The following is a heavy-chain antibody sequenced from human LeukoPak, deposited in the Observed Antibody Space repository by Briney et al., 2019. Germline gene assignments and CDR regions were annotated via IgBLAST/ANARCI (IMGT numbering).Heavy chain of an antibody. V-gene: IGHV4-39*07. CDR3: ARGHRSPMVRGVIRSRYYGMDV. CDR2: IYYSGST. J-gene: IGHJ6*02. CDR1: GASVSSSTYY. Sequence: SETLSLTCTVSGASVSSSTYYWGWIRQPPGKGLEWIGSIYYSGSTYYNPSLKSRVTISVDTSKNQFSLKLSSVTAADTAVYYCARGHRSPMVRGVIRSRYYGMDVWGQGTTVTVSS. D-gene: IGHD3-10*01.